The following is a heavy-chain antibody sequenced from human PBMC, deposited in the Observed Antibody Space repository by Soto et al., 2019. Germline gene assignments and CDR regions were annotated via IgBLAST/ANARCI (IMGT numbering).Heavy chain of an antibody. J-gene: IGHJ4*02. CDR2: ISYDGSNK. Sequence: VGSLRLSCAASGFTFSTYGMHWVRQAPGKGLEWVAVISYDGSNKYYAESVKGRFTISRDNSKNTLYLQMNSLRAEDTAVYYCAKTPYSSGWYHLDYWGQGT. V-gene: IGHV3-30*18. CDR3: AKTPYSSGWYHLDY. D-gene: IGHD6-19*01. CDR1: GFTFSTYG.